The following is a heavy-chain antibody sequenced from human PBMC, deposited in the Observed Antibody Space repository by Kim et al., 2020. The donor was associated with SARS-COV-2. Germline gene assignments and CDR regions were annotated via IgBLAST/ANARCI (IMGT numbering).Heavy chain of an antibody. Sequence: GGSLRLSCTASGFTFSNNWMNWVRQAPGKGLEWVAHITQDGSEKNYVDSVKGRFTISRDNAKNSRFLQINNLRAEDTAVYYCSRDSDWASDYWGQGTLVT. CDR1: GFTFSNNW. D-gene: IGHD6-19*01. V-gene: IGHV3-7*01. J-gene: IGHJ4*02. CDR2: ITQDGSEK. CDR3: SRDSDWASDY.